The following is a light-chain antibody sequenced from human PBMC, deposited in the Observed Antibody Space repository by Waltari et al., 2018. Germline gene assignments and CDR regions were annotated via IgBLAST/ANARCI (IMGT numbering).Light chain of an antibody. J-gene: IGKJ1*01. CDR1: QNIGKY. Sequence: EVVLTQSPGTLSLSPGERATPSCRASQNIGKYLVWYQQRPGQPPRLIMYAASTRATGIPDRFSGSGYGTDFSLTISRLEPEDFAVYYCQNHERLPATFGQGTKVEIK. CDR3: QNHERLPAT. V-gene: IGKV3-20*01. CDR2: AAS.